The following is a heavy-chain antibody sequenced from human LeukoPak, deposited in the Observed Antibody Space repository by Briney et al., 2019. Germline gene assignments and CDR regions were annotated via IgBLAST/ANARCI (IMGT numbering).Heavy chain of an antibody. Sequence: GGSLRLSCATSGFIFSNYWMSWLRQVPGKGLEWVASISQDGSAKTYLDSVKGRFTISRDNARTSLYLQMNSLRADDTAVYYCARAGLGYYGSGSHIDYWGQGTLVTVSS. D-gene: IGHD3-10*01. CDR2: ISQDGSAK. V-gene: IGHV3-7*01. CDR3: ARAGLGYYGSGSHIDY. J-gene: IGHJ4*02. CDR1: GFIFSNYW.